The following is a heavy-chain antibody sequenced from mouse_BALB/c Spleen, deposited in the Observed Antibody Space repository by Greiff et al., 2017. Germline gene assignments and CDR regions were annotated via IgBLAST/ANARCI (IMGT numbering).Heavy chain of an antibody. CDR3: AKHDAMTTVVEAMEY. CDR2: IWGGGST. V-gene: IGHV2-6-5*01. J-gene: IGHJ4*01. CDR1: GFSLTDYG. D-gene: IGHD1-1*01. Sequence: VQRVESGPGLVAPSQSLSITCTVSGFSLTDYGVSWIRQPPGKGLEWLGVIWGGGSTYYNSALKSRLSISKDNSKSQVFLKMNSLQTDDTAMYYCAKHDAMTTVVEAMEYWGQGTSVTVSS.